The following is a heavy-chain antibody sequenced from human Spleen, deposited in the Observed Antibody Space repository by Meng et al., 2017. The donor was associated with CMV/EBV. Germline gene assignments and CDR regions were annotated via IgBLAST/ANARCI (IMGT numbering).Heavy chain of an antibody. V-gene: IGHV4-31*03. D-gene: IGHD2-2*01. Sequence: CTVSVVPVRSGGYYWNWIRQLPGKGLEWIGYIYYIETTYYIPSLRSRVTISVDTSKNLLSLTLNSVTAADTALYYCARAPPSSPFDYWGQGTLVTVSS. CDR1: VVPVRSGGYY. CDR2: IYYIETT. J-gene: IGHJ4*02. CDR3: ARAPPSSPFDY.